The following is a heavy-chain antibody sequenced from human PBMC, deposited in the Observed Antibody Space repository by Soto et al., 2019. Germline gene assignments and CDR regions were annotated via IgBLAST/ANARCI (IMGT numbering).Heavy chain of an antibody. Sequence: PSETLSLTCTVSGGSISSSSYYWGWIRQPPGKGLEWIGSIYYSGSTYYNPSLKSRVTISVDTSKNQFFMRLNSVTATDTAVYFCAGGSSSAWIDFWGQGTLVTVSS. CDR3: AGGSSSAWIDF. V-gene: IGHV4-39*01. CDR1: GGSISSSSYY. J-gene: IGHJ4*02. CDR2: IYYSGST. D-gene: IGHD6-25*01.